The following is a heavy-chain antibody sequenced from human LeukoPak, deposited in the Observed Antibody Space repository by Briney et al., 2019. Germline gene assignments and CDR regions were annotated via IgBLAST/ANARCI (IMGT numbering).Heavy chain of an antibody. CDR2: IIPIFGTA. CDR1: GGTFSSYA. V-gene: IGHV1-69*05. D-gene: IGHD3-3*01. CDR3: ARPYQRTIFGVYDAFDI. Sequence: SVKVSCKASGGTFSSYAISWVRQAPGQGLEWMGGIIPIFGTANYAQKFQGRVTITTDESTSTAYMELSSLRSEDTAVYYCARPYQRTIFGVYDAFDIWGQGTMVTVSS. J-gene: IGHJ3*02.